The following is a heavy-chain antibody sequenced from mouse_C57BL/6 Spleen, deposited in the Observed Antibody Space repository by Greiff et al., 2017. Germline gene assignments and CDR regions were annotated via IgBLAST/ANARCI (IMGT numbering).Heavy chain of an antibody. CDR1: GYTFTSYG. V-gene: IGHV1-81*01. CDR3: AKSVGLRPGFDY. J-gene: IGHJ2*01. D-gene: IGHD2-4*01. CDR2: IYPRSGNT. Sequence: VQLQQSGAELARPGASVKLSCKASGYTFTSYGISWVKQRTGQGLEWIGEIYPRSGNTYYNEKFKGKATLTADKSSSTAYMELRSLTSEDSAVYFCAKSVGLRPGFDYWGQGTTLTVSS.